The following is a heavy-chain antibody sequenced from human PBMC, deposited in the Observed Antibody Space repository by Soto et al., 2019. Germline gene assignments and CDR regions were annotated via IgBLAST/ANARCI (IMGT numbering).Heavy chain of an antibody. Sequence: QVHLVESGGGVVQPGRSLRLSCAVSGFTFDNYGMLWVRQAPGKGLEWVALISYDDSYKYYTDSVRGRFTISRDNSKNMVFLQMNSLKGDDTAVYYCAGGDYGDSIDYWGQGTLVTVSS. J-gene: IGHJ4*02. CDR1: GFTFDNYG. CDR2: ISYDDSYK. V-gene: IGHV3-33*01. D-gene: IGHD4-17*01. CDR3: AGGDYGDSIDY.